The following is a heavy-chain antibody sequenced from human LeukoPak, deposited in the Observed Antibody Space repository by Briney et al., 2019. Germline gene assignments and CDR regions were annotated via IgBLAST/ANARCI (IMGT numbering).Heavy chain of an antibody. CDR1: GFTVSSNY. D-gene: IGHD6-19*01. CDR2: IYGGGTT. J-gene: IGHJ4*02. Sequence: RGSLRLSCAASGFTVSSNYMSWVRQAPGKGLEWVSIIYGGGTTYYPDSVKGRFTIFRDNSKNTLFLQMNSLRAEDTAVYYCAKGSSVAGTIFGYWGQGTLVTVSS. CDR3: AKGSSVAGTIFGY. V-gene: IGHV3-66*01.